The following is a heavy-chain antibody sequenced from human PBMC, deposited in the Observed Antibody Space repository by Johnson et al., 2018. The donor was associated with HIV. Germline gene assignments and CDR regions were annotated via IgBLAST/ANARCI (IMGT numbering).Heavy chain of an antibody. Sequence: EVQLVESGGGVVRPGGSLRVSCAASGFPFDDYGMNWVRHAPGKGLEWVSGINWNGDSPGYAASVKGRFTISRDNAKNSLYLQMNSLRPEDTAAYYCATIAAHGAAFDIWGQGTVVTVSS. V-gene: IGHV3-20*04. CDR2: INWNGDSP. D-gene: IGHD6-25*01. CDR1: GFPFDDYG. J-gene: IGHJ3*02. CDR3: ATIAAHGAAFDI.